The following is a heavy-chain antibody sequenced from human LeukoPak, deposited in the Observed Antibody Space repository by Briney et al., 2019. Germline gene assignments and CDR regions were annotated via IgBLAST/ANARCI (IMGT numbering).Heavy chain of an antibody. D-gene: IGHD3-22*01. Sequence: ASVKVSCKASGYTFTGYYMHWVRQAPGQGLEWMGWINPNSGGTNYAQKFQGRVTMTRDTSISTAYMELRSLRSDDTAVYYCARDYYYDSSGYPTFDYWGQGTLVTVSS. CDR1: GYTFTGYY. J-gene: IGHJ4*02. V-gene: IGHV1-2*02. CDR2: INPNSGGT. CDR3: ARDYYYDSSGYPTFDY.